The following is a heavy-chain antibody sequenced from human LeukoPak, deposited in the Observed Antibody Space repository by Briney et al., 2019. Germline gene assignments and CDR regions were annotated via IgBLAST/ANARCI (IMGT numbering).Heavy chain of an antibody. CDR1: RDSLRYSN. D-gene: IGHD6-13*01. CDR2: INSSGSA. J-gene: IGHJ4*02. CDR3: ERGVIAVGGNDFDY. Sequence: PSEGLSDTPMVPRDSLRYSNSSWIRQAAEERLGWSWRINSSGSAEYNAYVKSRVTMSVVTSKNQLSLKVISVTAADTDVYYCERGVIAVGGNDFDYWGQGTLVAVSS. V-gene: IGHV4-4*07.